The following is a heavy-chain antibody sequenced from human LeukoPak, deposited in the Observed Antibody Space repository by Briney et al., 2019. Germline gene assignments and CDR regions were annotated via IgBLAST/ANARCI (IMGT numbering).Heavy chain of an antibody. Sequence: SQTLSLTCSVSGGSISSGPYFWSWIRQSPGQGLEWIGYIWPSGSTNYNPSLSGRVAISVDTSKNQFSLKLSSVTAADTAVYYCARGGYSYGHGWFDPWGQGTLVTVSS. CDR2: IWPSGST. J-gene: IGHJ5*02. D-gene: IGHD5-18*01. V-gene: IGHV4-30-2*06. CDR3: ARGGYSYGHGWFDP. CDR1: GGSISSGPYF.